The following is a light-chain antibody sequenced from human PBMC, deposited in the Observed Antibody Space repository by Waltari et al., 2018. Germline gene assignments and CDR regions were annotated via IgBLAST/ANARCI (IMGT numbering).Light chain of an antibody. CDR1: QRVSKY. Sequence: ELVLTQSPGTLSLSPVASATLPWRASQRVSKYLAWYQQRPGQAPRLLIYAASTRATGIPDRFSGSGYGTDFSLIISRLEPEDFAVYYCQNHERLPATFGQGTKVEIK. CDR2: AAS. V-gene: IGKV3-20*01. CDR3: QNHERLPAT. J-gene: IGKJ1*01.